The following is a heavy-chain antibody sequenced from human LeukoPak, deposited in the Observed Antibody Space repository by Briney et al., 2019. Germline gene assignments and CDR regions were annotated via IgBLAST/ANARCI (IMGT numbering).Heavy chain of an antibody. CDR2: IYSGGST. Sequence: GGSLRLSCAASGFTVSSNYMSWVRQAPGKGLEWVSLIYSGGSTYYADSVKGRFTISRDNSKNTLYLQMNSLRAEDTAVYYCARVDTIVLGWYYGMDVWGQGTTVTVSS. CDR3: ARVDTIVLGWYYGMDV. V-gene: IGHV3-66*01. D-gene: IGHD2-8*02. J-gene: IGHJ6*02. CDR1: GFTVSSNY.